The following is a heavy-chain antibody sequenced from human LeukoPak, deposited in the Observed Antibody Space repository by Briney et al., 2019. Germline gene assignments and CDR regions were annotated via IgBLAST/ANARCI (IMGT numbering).Heavy chain of an antibody. CDR3: ARPYYYSSGSLPY. D-gene: IGHD3-10*01. Sequence: GGPLRLSCAVSGFTFSSYWMTWVRQAPGKGLEWVANINKDGSEIYYGDSVKGRFTISRDNAKNSLYLQMNSLRAEDTAVYYCARPYYYSSGSLPYWGQGTLVTVSS. V-gene: IGHV3-7*01. J-gene: IGHJ4*02. CDR1: GFTFSSYW. CDR2: INKDGSEI.